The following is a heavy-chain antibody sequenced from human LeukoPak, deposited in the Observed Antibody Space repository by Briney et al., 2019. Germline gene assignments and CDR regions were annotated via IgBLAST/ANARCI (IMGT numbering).Heavy chain of an antibody. CDR3: ARLEVTDAAFDI. CDR2: IYYSGST. D-gene: IGHD4-23*01. Sequence: PSETLSLTCTVSGGSISSSSYYWGWIRQPPGKGLEWIGSIYYSGSTYYNPSLKSRVTISVDTSKNQFSLKLSSVTAADTAVYYCARLEVTDAAFDIWGQGTMVTVSS. J-gene: IGHJ3*02. CDR1: GGSISSSSYY. V-gene: IGHV4-39*01.